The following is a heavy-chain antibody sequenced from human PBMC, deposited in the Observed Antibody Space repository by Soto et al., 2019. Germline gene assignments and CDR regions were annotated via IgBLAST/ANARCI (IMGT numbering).Heavy chain of an antibody. CDR3: ARDRYSSSWYSAFDI. V-gene: IGHV4-59*01. CDR1: GGSISSYY. CDR2: IYYSGST. D-gene: IGHD6-13*01. Sequence: QVQLQESGPGLVKPSETLSLTCTVSGGSISSYYWSWIRQPPGKGLEWIGYIYYSGSTNYNPSLKSRVTISVDTSKNQFSLKLSSVTAADTAVYYCARDRYSSSWYSAFDIWGQGTMVTVSS. J-gene: IGHJ3*02.